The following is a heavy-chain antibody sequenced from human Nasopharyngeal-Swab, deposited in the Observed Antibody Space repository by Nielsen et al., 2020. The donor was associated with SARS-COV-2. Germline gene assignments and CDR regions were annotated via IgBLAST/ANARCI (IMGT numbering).Heavy chain of an antibody. J-gene: IGHJ6*03. CDR1: GYTFTSNG. V-gene: IGHV1-18*04. D-gene: IGHD5-18*01. Sequence: ASVKVSCKASGYTFTSNGISGGRQPPGQGLEWMGWISAYNGNTNYAQKLQGRVTMTTDTSTSTAYMELRSLRSDDTAVYYCARDSSYGTPYYYYYYMDVWGKGTTVTVSS. CDR2: ISAYNGNT. CDR3: ARDSSYGTPYYYYYYMDV.